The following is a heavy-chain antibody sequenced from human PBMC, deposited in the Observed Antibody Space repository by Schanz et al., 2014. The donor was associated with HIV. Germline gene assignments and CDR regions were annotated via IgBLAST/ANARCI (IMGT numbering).Heavy chain of an antibody. Sequence: VQLQESGPGLVKPSETLSLTCSVSGGSISNNFCNWIRQSPGKGLEWIGNVFSNGATKYNPSLQSRVTISGAPSQTQSPLKLPSVTAADTAIYYCAFSGPYSSSLAHWGHGTLVTVSS. CDR3: AFSGPYSSSLAH. D-gene: IGHD2-2*01. CDR2: VFSNGAT. V-gene: IGHV4-59*12. J-gene: IGHJ4*01. CDR1: GGSISNNF.